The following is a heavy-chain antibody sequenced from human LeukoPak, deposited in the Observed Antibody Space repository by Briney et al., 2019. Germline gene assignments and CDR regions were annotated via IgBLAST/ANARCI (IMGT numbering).Heavy chain of an antibody. V-gene: IGHV1-2*02. Sequence: ASVKVSCKASRYTFTGYYIYWVRQAPGQGLEWMGWINPNSGDTNYAQKFQGRVTMTRDTSISTAYMELSRLRSDDTAVYYCARVRYRLAETYIDYWGQGTLVTVSS. D-gene: IGHD3-16*01. CDR3: ARVRYRLAETYIDY. CDR2: INPNSGDT. J-gene: IGHJ4*02. CDR1: RYTFTGYY.